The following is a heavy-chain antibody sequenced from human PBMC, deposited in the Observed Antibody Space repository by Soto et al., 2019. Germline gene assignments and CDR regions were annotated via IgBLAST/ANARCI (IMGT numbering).Heavy chain of an antibody. Sequence: ASVKVSCKASGYTFTSYAMHWVRQAPGQRLEWMGWINAGNGNTKYSQKFQGRVTITRDTSASTAYMELSSLRSEDTAVYYCAREVVCSGGSCYTPNWFDPWGQGTLVTVSS. J-gene: IGHJ5*02. D-gene: IGHD2-15*01. CDR1: GYTFTSYA. CDR2: INAGNGNT. V-gene: IGHV1-3*01. CDR3: AREVVCSGGSCYTPNWFDP.